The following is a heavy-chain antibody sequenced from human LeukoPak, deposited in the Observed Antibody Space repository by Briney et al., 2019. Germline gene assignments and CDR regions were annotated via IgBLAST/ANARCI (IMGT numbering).Heavy chain of an antibody. J-gene: IGHJ2*01. CDR1: RSFFTTYG. Sequence: GGSLRLSCAASRSFFTTYGIHWARQAPGKGLEWVAVISYDGGNTFYTDSVKGRFTVSRDDSKNTVYLQMDSLRGDDTAVYHCARDPQRWQQLPHYWYLDLWGRGTLVTVSS. CDR3: ARDPQRWQQLPHYWYLDL. D-gene: IGHD5-24*01. V-gene: IGHV3-30*05. CDR2: ISYDGGNT.